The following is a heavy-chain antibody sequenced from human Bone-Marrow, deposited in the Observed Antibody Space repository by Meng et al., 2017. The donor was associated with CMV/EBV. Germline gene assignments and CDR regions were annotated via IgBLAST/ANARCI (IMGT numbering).Heavy chain of an antibody. CDR2: ISSSGSTI. V-gene: IGHV3-11*01. CDR1: GFTFSDYY. CDR3: ATSHLEGYYFDY. Sequence: GESLKIPCSASGFTFSDYYMSWIRQAPGKGLEWVSYISSSGSTIYYADSVKGRFTISRDNAKHSLYLQMNSLRGEDTAVYYCATSHLEGYYFDYWGQGTLVTVSS. D-gene: IGHD3-3*01. J-gene: IGHJ4*02.